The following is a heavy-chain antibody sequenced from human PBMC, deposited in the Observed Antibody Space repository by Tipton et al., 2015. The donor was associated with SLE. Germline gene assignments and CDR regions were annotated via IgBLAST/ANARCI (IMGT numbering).Heavy chain of an antibody. CDR3: ARQPIRNWGWAFDI. V-gene: IGHV4-59*08. Sequence: TLSLTCTVSGGTVSGHYLSWIRQPPGKGLEWIGYIYSSGSNNYNPSLRGRVTLSVDTSKNHFSLKLTSVTAADTAVYSCARQPIRNWGWAFDIWGQGTMVTVSS. CDR2: IYSSGSN. CDR1: GGTVSGHY. D-gene: IGHD7-27*01. J-gene: IGHJ3*02.